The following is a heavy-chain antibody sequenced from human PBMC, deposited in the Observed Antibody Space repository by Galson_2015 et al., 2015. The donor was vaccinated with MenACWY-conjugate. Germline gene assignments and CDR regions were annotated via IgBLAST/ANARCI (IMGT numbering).Heavy chain of an antibody. CDR1: GFTFGSSW. CDR2: INTDGDKT. V-gene: IGHV3-74*01. Sequence: SLRLSCAASGFTFGSSWIHWVRQPPGKGLVWVSRINTDGDKTTYADSVKGRFTISRDNAKNTLFLQMDNLRAEDTAVYYCARDKKEYLPLRSNWFDHWGQGSLVIVSS. CDR3: ARDKKEYLPLRSNWFDH. D-gene: IGHD6-6*01. J-gene: IGHJ5*02.